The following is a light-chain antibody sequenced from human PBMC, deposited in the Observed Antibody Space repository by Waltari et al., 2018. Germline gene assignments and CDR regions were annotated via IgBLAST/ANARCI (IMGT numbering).Light chain of an antibody. CDR2: DAS. V-gene: IGKV3-11*01. CDR1: RSVNTF. Sequence: VVLTQSPATLSLSPGERATLPCRASRSVNTFVVWYQQRPGQAPRLVISDASYRASGIPARFSGSGSGTDFTLTISSLEPEDFAVYYCQHRANMPPWTFGQGTRVEV. CDR3: QHRANMPPWT. J-gene: IGKJ1*01.